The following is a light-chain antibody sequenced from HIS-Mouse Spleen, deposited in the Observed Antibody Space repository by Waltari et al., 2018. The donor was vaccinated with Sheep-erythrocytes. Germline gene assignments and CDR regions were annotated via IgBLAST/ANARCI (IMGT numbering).Light chain of an antibody. V-gene: IGKV1D-13*01. CDR2: DAS. CDR1: QGISSA. Sequence: AIQLTQSPSSLSASVGDRVTITWRASQGISSALAWYQQKPGKAPKILIYDASSLESGVPSRFSGSGSGTDFTLTISSLQPEDFATYYCQQFNNYPRTFGQGTKVEIK. CDR3: QQFNNYPRT. J-gene: IGKJ1*01.